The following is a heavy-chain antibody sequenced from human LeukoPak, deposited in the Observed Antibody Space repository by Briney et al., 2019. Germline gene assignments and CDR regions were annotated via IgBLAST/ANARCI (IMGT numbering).Heavy chain of an antibody. J-gene: IGHJ3*01. CDR1: GFTFSSYA. CDR3: AKELDWTCATVTTGGAFDL. V-gene: IGHV3-23*01. D-gene: IGHD4-17*01. CDR2: INGSGGST. Sequence: GGSLTLSCAASGFTFSSYAMSWLRQPPGKGLEWVSAINGSGGSTYYADSVKGRLTISRDNPKNTLDLQMNSLRAEDTAVYYCAKELDWTCATVTTGGAFDLWGQGTMVTVSS.